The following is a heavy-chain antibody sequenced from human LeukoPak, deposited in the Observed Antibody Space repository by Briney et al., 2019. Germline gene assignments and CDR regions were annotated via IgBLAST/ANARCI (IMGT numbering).Heavy chain of an antibody. CDR1: GGSFSGYY. J-gene: IGHJ6*02. Sequence: TSETLSLTCAVYGGSFSGYYWSWIRQPPGKGLEWIGYIRYSGSTNYNPSLKSRVTISVDTSKNQFSLKLSSVTAADTAVYYCARAQLNFLVDFGMDVWGQGTTVTVS. CDR2: IRYSGST. CDR3: ARAQLNFLVDFGMDV. V-gene: IGHV4-59*01. D-gene: IGHD2-15*01.